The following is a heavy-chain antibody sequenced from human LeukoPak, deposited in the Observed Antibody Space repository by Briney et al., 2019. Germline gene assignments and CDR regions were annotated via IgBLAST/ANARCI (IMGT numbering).Heavy chain of an antibody. D-gene: IGHD6-19*01. Sequence: GGSLRLSCAASGFTFSSYSMNWVRQAPGKGLEWVSSISSSSSYIYYADSVKGRFTISRDNAKNSLYLQMNSLRAEDTALYYCAKDGVRYSSGWSDIPIWGQGTLVTVSS. CDR3: AKDGVRYSSGWSDIPI. V-gene: IGHV3-21*04. J-gene: IGHJ4*02. CDR2: ISSSSSYI. CDR1: GFTFSSYS.